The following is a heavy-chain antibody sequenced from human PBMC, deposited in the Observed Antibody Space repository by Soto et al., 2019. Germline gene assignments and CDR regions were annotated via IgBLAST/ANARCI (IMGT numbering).Heavy chain of an antibody. Sequence: TGGSLRLSCAASGFTFSSYGMHWVRQAPGKGLEWVAVIWYDGSNKYYADSVKGRFTISRDNSKNTLYLQMNSLRAEDTAVYYCARDYIFIGTMPEGGMDVWGQGTTVTVSS. J-gene: IGHJ6*02. CDR2: IWYDGSNK. CDR1: GFTFSSYG. V-gene: IGHV3-33*08. CDR3: ARDYIFIGTMPEGGMDV. D-gene: IGHD2-2*01.